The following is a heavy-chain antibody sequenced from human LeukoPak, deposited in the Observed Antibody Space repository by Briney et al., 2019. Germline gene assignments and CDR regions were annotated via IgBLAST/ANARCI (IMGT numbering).Heavy chain of an antibody. V-gene: IGHV1-69*13. J-gene: IGHJ4*02. CDR3: ARDERAVAGISPDY. CDR2: IIPIFGTA. CDR1: GGTFSSYA. D-gene: IGHD6-19*01. Sequence: SVKVSCKASGGTFSSYAISWVRQAPGQGLEWMGGIIPIFGTANYAQKFQGRVTITADESTSTAYMELSSLRSEDTAVYYCARDERAVAGISPDYWGQGTLVTVSS.